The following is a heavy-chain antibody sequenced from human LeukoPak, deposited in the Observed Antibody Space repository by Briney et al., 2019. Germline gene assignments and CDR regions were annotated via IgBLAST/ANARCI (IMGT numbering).Heavy chain of an antibody. Sequence: SETLSLTCAVYGGSISSYYWSWIRQPPGKGLEWIGYIYSSGSTNYNPSLKSRVTISVDTSKNQFSLKLSSVTAADTAVYYGARTGITGTTPDYWGQGTLVTVSS. CDR1: GGSISSYY. J-gene: IGHJ4*02. CDR2: IYSSGST. CDR3: ARTGITGTTPDY. D-gene: IGHD1-7*01. V-gene: IGHV4-59*01.